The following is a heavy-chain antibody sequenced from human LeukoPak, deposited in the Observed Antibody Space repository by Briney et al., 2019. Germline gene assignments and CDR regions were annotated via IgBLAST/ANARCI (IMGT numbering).Heavy chain of an antibody. J-gene: IGHJ5*02. CDR1: GGSFSGYY. V-gene: IGHV4-34*01. CDR3: ARGTTGGPNWFDP. Sequence: SETLSLTCAVYGGSFSGYYWSWIRQPPGKGLEWIGEINHSGSTNYNPSLKSRVTISVDTSKNQFSLKPSSVTAADTAVDYCARGTTGGPNWFDPWGQGTLVTVCS. D-gene: IGHD1-1*01. CDR2: INHSGST.